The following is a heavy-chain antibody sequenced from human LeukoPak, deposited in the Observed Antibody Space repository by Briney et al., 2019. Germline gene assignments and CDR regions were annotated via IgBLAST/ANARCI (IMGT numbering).Heavy chain of an antibody. CDR1: GGTFSSYA. J-gene: IGHJ6*02. V-gene: IGHV1-69*13. Sequence: GASVKVSCKASGGTFSSYAISWVRQAPGQGLEWMGGIIPIFGTANYAQKFQGRVTITADESTSTAYMELSSLRSEDTAVYYCAREALGSSSWYWYYGMDVWGQGTTVTVSS. D-gene: IGHD6-13*01. CDR3: AREALGSSSWYWYYGMDV. CDR2: IIPIFGTA.